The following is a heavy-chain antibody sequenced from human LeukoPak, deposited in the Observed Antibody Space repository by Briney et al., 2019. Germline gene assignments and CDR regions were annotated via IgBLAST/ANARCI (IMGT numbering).Heavy chain of an antibody. D-gene: IGHD3-10*01. CDR1: GGSISSYY. V-gene: IGHV4-59*01. CDR2: IYYSGST. CDR3: ARGSGSYHTFDY. J-gene: IGHJ4*02. Sequence: SETLSLTCTVSGGSISSYYWSWIRQPPGKGLEWIGYIYYSGSTNYNPSLKSRVTISVDTSKNQFSLKLSSVTAADTAVYYCARGSGSYHTFDYWGQGTLVTVSS.